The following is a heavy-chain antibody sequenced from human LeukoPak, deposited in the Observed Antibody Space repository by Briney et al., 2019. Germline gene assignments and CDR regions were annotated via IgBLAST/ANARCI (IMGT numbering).Heavy chain of an antibody. Sequence: PSETLSLTCTVSNGSISSDTYFWSWIRQPAGKGLEWIGRMSSSGISTYSPSLKGRVTISIDTSRNQFSMNLNSVTAADTAVYYCATDSIAAAGNPGYWGQGTLVTVSP. CDR2: MSSSGIS. D-gene: IGHD6-13*01. J-gene: IGHJ4*02. V-gene: IGHV4-61*02. CDR1: NGSISSDTYF. CDR3: ATDSIAAAGNPGY.